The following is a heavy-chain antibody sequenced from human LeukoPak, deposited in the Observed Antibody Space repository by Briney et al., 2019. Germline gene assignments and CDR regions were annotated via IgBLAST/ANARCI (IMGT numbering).Heavy chain of an antibody. J-gene: IGHJ6*02. CDR1: GYTFTSYG. CDR3: AREADLNWNYYYGMDV. D-gene: IGHD1-1*01. V-gene: IGHV1-18*01. CDR2: ISAYNGNT. Sequence: ASVKVSCKASGYTFTSYGISWVRRAPGQGLEWMGWISAYNGNTNYAQKLQGRVTMTTDTSTSTAYMELRSLRSDDTAVYYCAREADLNWNYYYGMDVWGQGTTVTVSS.